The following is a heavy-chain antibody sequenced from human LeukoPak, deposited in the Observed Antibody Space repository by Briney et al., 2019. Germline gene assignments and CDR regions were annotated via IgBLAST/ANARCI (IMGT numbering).Heavy chain of an antibody. CDR2: IYYSGST. V-gene: IGHV4-59*01. Sequence: KASETLSLTCTASGGSISSYYWSWIRQPPGKGLERIGYIYYSGSTNYNPSLKSRVTISVDTSKNQFSLKLSSVTAADTAVYYCARDNPWYFDLWGRGTLVTVSS. J-gene: IGHJ2*01. CDR3: ARDNPWYFDL. CDR1: GGSISSYY.